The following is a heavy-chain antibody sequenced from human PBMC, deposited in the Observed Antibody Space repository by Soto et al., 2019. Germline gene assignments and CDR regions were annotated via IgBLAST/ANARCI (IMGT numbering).Heavy chain of an antibody. CDR1: GGSISTYY. Sequence: SETLSLTCTVSGGSISTYYWSWIRRPPGKGLEWIGYIYNSGSTHSNPSLQSRVTISVDTSKNQFPLKLSSVTAADTAIYYCARARITMVREVIKYNMDVWGQGTTVTVSS. CDR2: IYNSGST. V-gene: IGHV4-59*01. J-gene: IGHJ6*02. D-gene: IGHD3-10*01. CDR3: ARARITMVREVIKYNMDV.